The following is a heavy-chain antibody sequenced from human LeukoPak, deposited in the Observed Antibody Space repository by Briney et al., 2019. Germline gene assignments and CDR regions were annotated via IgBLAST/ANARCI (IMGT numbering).Heavy chain of an antibody. Sequence: PSETLSLTCAVYGGSFSGYYWSWIRQPPGKGLEWIGEINHSGSTNCNPSLKSRVTISVDTSKNQFSLKLSSVTAADTAAYYCARRRLYDYVWGSYRYTFGYFDYWGQGTLVTVSS. J-gene: IGHJ4*02. CDR3: ARRRLYDYVWGSYRYTFGYFDY. D-gene: IGHD3-16*02. V-gene: IGHV4-34*01. CDR1: GGSFSGYY. CDR2: INHSGST.